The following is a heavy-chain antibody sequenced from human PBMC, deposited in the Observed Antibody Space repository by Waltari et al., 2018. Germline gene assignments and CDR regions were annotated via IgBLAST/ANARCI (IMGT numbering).Heavy chain of an antibody. J-gene: IGHJ4*02. CDR1: GGTFSSYA. Sequence: QVQLVQSGAEVKKPGSSVKVSCKASGGTFSSYAISWVRQAPGQGLEWMGGINPIVGTANYARKFQGRVTITADESTSTAYMELSSLRSEDTAVYYCAWADLSAVAGGGGFDYWGQGTLVTVSS. D-gene: IGHD6-19*01. CDR2: INPIVGTA. V-gene: IGHV1-69*13. CDR3: AWADLSAVAGGGGFDY.